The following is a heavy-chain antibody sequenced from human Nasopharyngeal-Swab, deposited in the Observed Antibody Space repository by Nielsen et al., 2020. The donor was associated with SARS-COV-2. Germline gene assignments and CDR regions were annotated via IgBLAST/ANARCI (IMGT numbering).Heavy chain of an antibody. CDR1: GYTFTSYA. V-gene: IGHV1-3*01. CDR2: INAGNGNT. CDR3: AREDRFPLYYYDSSGYYYFDY. Sequence: ASVKVSCKASGYTFTSYAMHWVRQAPGQRLEWMGWINAGNGNTKYSQKFQGRVTITRDTSASTAYMGLSSLRSEDTAVYYCAREDRFPLYYYDSSGYYYFDYWGQGTLVTVSS. J-gene: IGHJ4*02. D-gene: IGHD3-22*01.